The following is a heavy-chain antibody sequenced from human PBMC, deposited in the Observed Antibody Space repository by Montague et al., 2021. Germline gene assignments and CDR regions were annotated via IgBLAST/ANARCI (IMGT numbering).Heavy chain of an antibody. Sequence: SLTLSCAASGFSFSSYWMHLIRQAPAKGLLWVSRITLDWSSTTFSDSVKGRFTTSRDNVKATLYLQMNSLRVEDTAVYYCARNLASAAPGAFDIWGQGTMVTVSS. V-gene: IGHV3-74*01. CDR1: GFSFSSYW. J-gene: IGHJ3*02. CDR3: ARNLASAAPGAFDI. D-gene: IGHD6-13*01. CDR2: ITLDWSST.